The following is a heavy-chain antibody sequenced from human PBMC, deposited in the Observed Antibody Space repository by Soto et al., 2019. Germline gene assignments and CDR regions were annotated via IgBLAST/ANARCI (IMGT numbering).Heavy chain of an antibody. V-gene: IGHV3-30*18. D-gene: IGHD6-19*01. CDR1: GFTFSSYG. J-gene: IGHJ4*02. CDR3: AKDQGPGWSYFDY. CDR2: ISYDGSNK. Sequence: PGGSLRLSCAASGFTFSSYGMHWVRQAPGKGLEWVAVISYDGSNKYYADSVKGRFTISRDNSKNTLYLQMNSLRAEDTAVYYCAKDQGPGWSYFDYWGQGTLVTVYS.